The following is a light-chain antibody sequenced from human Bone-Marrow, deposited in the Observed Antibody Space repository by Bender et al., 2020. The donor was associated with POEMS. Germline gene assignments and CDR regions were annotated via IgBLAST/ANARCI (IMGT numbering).Light chain of an antibody. CDR1: SSNIGNHG. Sequence: QSVVTQPPSLSEAPRQRVTISCSGSSSNIGNHGVNWYQQLPGEAPKLLIYYDDLLTPGVPDRFSGSKSGTSASLAISGLQSEDEADYYCAAWDDRLKILLFGGGTKLTVL. CDR2: YDD. V-gene: IGLV1-36*01. J-gene: IGLJ2*01. CDR3: AAWDDRLKILL.